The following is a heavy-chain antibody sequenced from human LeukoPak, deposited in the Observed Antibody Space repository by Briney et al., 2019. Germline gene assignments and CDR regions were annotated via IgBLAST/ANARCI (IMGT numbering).Heavy chain of an antibody. CDR2: ISYDGSSK. D-gene: IGHD2-2*01. V-gene: IGHV3-30*03. J-gene: IGHJ5*02. CDR3: ARAVSTPSWFVP. Sequence: PGGSLRLSCAASGFTFSSYGMHWVRQPPGKGLEWVAVISYDGSSKYYADSVKGRFTISRDNSKNTLYLQMNSLRAEDTAVYYCARAVSTPSWFVPWGQGTLVTVSS. CDR1: GFTFSSYG.